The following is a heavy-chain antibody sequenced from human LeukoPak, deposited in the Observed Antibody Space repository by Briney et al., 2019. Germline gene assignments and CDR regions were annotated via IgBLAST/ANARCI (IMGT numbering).Heavy chain of an antibody. CDR3: ARMYSYYYGSGSYNWFDP. CDR1: GGSISSYY. CDR2: IYTSGST. Sequence: SETLSLTCTVSGGSISSYYWSWIRQPAGKGLEWIGRIYTSGSTNYNPSLKSRVTMSVDTSKNQFSLKLSSVTAADTAVYYCARMYSYYYGSGSYNWFDPWGQGTLVTVSS. J-gene: IGHJ5*02. V-gene: IGHV4-4*07. D-gene: IGHD3-10*01.